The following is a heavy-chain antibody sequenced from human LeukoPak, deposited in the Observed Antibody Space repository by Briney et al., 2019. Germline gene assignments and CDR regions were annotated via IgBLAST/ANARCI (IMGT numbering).Heavy chain of an antibody. CDR2: MNPNSGNT. V-gene: IGHV1-8*02. Sequence: ASVKVSCKASGYTFTSYDINWVRQATGQGLEWMGWMNPNSGNTGYAQKFQGRVTMTRNTSISTAYMELSSLRSEDTAVYYCARGRVAYGGYVDWGQGTLVTVSS. CDR3: ARGRVAYGGYVD. D-gene: IGHD5-12*01. CDR1: GYTFTSYD. J-gene: IGHJ4*02.